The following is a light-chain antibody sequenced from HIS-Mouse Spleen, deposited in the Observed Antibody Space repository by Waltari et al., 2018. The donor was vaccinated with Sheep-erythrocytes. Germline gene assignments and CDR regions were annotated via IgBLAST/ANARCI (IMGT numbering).Light chain of an antibody. CDR3: AAWDDSLNGVV. J-gene: IGLJ2*01. V-gene: IGLV1-44*01. CDR1: SSNIGRHT. Sequence: QSVLTQPPSASGTPGQRVTISCSGSSSNIGRHTVTWYQQLPGTAPKLLIYSNNQRPSGVPDRFSGSKSGTSASLAISGLQSEDEADYYCAAWDDSLNGVVFGGGTKLTVL. CDR2: SNN.